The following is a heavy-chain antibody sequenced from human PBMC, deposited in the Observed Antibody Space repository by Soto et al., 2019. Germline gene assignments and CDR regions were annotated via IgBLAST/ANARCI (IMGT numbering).Heavy chain of an antibody. Sequence: ASVKVSCKASGYTFTSNYMHWVRQAPGQGLEWMGIINPSSGSTSYAQKFQGRVTMTRDTSTSTVYMELSSLRSEDTAVYYCAREELRFVERAGFDPWGQGTLVTVSS. CDR3: AREELRFVERAGFDP. D-gene: IGHD3-3*01. V-gene: IGHV1-46*03. CDR2: INPSSGST. CDR1: GYTFTSNY. J-gene: IGHJ5*02.